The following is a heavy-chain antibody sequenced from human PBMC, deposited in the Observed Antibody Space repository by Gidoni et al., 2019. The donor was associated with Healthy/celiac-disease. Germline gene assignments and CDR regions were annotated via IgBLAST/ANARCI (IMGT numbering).Heavy chain of an antibody. J-gene: IGHJ3*02. CDR3: ARAAWYSSSSYDAFDI. CDR2: IWYDGSNK. V-gene: IGHV3-33*01. D-gene: IGHD6-6*01. Sequence: QVQLVESGGGVVQPGRSLRLSCAASGFTFSSYGMHWVRQAPGKGLEWVAVIWYDGSNKYYADSVKGRFTIYRDNSKNTLYLQMNSLRAEDTAVYYCARAAWYSSSSYDAFDIWGQGTMVTVSS. CDR1: GFTFSSYG.